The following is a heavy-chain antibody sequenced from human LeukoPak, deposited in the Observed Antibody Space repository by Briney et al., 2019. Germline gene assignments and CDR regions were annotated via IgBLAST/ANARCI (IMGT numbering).Heavy chain of an antibody. CDR1: GGSISSGSYY. J-gene: IGHJ3*02. V-gene: IGHV4-61*02. Sequence: SQTLSLTCTVSGGSISSGSYYWSWIRQPAGKGLEWIGRIYTSGSTNYNPSLKSRVTISVDTSKNQFSLKLSSVTAADTAVYYCARREKPLDAFDIWGQGTMVTVSS. CDR3: ARREKPLDAFDI. CDR2: IYTSGST.